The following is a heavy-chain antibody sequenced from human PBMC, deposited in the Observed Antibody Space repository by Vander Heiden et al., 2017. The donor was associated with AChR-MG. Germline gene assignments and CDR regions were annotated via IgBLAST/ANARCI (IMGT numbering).Heavy chain of an antibody. Sequence: EVQLVESGGGLVQAGRSLRLSCTSSGFTFDDYAVSWFRQAPGKGLEWVSFIRSRVYDRLTDYAASVKGRFTISRDDSRSIAYLQMDSLKIEDTGVYYCTRDPHPYGSGFSCPSDFWGQGTLVTVS. CDR3: TRDPHPYGSGFSCPSDF. J-gene: IGHJ4*02. CDR2: IRSRVYDRLT. CDR1: GFTFDDYA. V-gene: IGHV3-49*03. D-gene: IGHD2-15*01.